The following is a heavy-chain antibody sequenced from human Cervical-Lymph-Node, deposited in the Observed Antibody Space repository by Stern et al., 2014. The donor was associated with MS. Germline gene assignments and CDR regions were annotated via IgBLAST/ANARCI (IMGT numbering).Heavy chain of an antibody. CDR3: ARQTTAWASDV. Sequence: EVQLVESGAELIRPGESLKISCKGSGYKFSIYWIAWVRQMPGKSLEWIGIIYPGDSETRYSPSFQGQVTMSADKSTSTAYLQWSSLNASDTAMYFCARQTTAWASDVWGQGTLVTVSS. V-gene: IGHV5-51*01. CDR1: GYKFSIYW. D-gene: IGHD1-14*01. CDR2: IYPGDSET. J-gene: IGHJ4*02.